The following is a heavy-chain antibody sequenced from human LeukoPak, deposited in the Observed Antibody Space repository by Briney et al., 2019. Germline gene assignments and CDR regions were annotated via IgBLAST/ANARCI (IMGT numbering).Heavy chain of an antibody. CDR2: ISGSGGST. CDR3: AKTAMVTEGNYFDY. J-gene: IGHJ4*02. Sequence: GGSLRLSCAASGFTFSSYAMSWVRQAPGKGLEWVSAISGSGGSTHYADSVKGRFTISRDNSKNTLYLQVNSLRAEDTAVYYCAKTAMVTEGNYFDYWGQGTLVTVSS. CDR1: GFTFSSYA. D-gene: IGHD5-18*01. V-gene: IGHV3-23*01.